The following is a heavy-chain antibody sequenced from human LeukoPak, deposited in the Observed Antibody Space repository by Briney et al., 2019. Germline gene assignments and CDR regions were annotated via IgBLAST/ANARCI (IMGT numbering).Heavy chain of an antibody. CDR1: GFTFSSYA. V-gene: IGHV3-23*01. CDR2: ISGSGGST. CDR3: ARYCSSTSCYRKKGWYYYGMDV. J-gene: IGHJ6*02. D-gene: IGHD2-2*01. Sequence: GGSLRLSCAASGFTFSSYAMSWVRQAPGKGLEWVSAISGSGGSTYYADSVKGRFTISRDNSKNTLYLQMNSLRAEDTAVYYCARYCSSTSCYRKKGWYYYGMDVWGQGTTVTVSS.